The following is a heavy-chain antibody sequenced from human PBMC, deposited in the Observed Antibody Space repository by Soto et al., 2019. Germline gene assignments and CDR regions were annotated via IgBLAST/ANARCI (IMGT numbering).Heavy chain of an antibody. J-gene: IGHJ5*02. CDR2: IYYSGST. CDR3: AREGIHVDTAMGGNWFDP. V-gene: IGHV4-61*01. D-gene: IGHD5-18*01. CDR1: GGSVSSGSYY. Sequence: SETLSLTCTVSGGSVSSGSYYWSWIRQPPGKGLEWTGDIYYSGSTNYNPSLKSRVTISVDTSKNQFSLKLSSVTAADTAVYYCAREGIHVDTAMGGNWFDPWGQGTLVHVSS.